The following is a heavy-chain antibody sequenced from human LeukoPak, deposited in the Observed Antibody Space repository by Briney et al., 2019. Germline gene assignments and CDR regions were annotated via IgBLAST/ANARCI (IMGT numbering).Heavy chain of an antibody. J-gene: IGHJ4*02. V-gene: IGHV3-23*01. Sequence: GGSLRLSCSASGFTFSSYAMHWVRQAPGKGLEWVSTISGGGGSTYYADSVKGRFTISRDNSKNTLYLQVNSLRAEDTAVYYCAKGGKWDVTPFDYWGQGTLVTVSS. CDR2: ISGGGGST. D-gene: IGHD1-26*01. CDR1: GFTFSSYA. CDR3: AKGGKWDVTPFDY.